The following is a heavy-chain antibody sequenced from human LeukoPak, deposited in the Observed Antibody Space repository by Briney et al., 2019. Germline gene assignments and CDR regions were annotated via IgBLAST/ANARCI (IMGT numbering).Heavy chain of an antibody. CDR2: IWYDGSNK. CDR1: GFXFSSYG. Sequence: GGSLRLSCAASGFXFSSYGIHWVRQAPGKGLEWVAVIWYDGSNKYYADSVKGRFTISRDNSKNTLYLQMNSLRAEDTAVYYCARGSTVTTPFDYWGQGTLVTVSS. J-gene: IGHJ4*02. V-gene: IGHV3-33*01. CDR3: ARGSTVTTPFDY. D-gene: IGHD4-17*01.